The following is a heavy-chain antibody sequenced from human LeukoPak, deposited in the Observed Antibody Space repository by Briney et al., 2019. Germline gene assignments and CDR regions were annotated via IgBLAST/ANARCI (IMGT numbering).Heavy chain of an antibody. V-gene: IGHV1-46*01. CDR1: GYTFTSYY. CDR2: INPSGGST. Sequence: ASVKVSCTASGYTFTSYYMHWVRQAPGQGLEWMGIINPSGGSTSYAQKFQGRVTMTRDTSTSTVYMELSSLRSEDTAVYYCARGGHYDSSGYYYFGYWGQGTLVTVSS. D-gene: IGHD3-22*01. CDR3: ARGGHYDSSGYYYFGY. J-gene: IGHJ4*02.